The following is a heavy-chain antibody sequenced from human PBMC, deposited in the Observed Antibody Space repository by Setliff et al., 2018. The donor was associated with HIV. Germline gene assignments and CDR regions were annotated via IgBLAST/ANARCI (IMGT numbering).Heavy chain of an antibody. Sequence: PGPQWKVSCKASGFTFNHYALSWVRQAPGQRPEWMGGTNPQSDIANYAQRFQGRVTITADHSTTTTYMELTSLRADDTAVYYCMRVGPWYYARSGYLASWDYWGQGTLVTVSS. CDR1: GFTFNHYA. D-gene: IGHD3-22*01. J-gene: IGHJ4*02. CDR2: TNPQSDIA. V-gene: IGHV1-69*17. CDR3: MRVGPWYYARSGYLASWDY.